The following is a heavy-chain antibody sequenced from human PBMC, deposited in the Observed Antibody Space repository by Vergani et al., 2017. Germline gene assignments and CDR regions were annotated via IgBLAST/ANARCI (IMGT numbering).Heavy chain of an antibody. V-gene: IGHV3-23*01. CDR2: ISARYPST. CDR3: AGLSYDTKTDMQGGYDC. D-gene: IGHD3-22*01. J-gene: IGHJ4*02. CDR1: GFTFSACP. Sequence: EVQLLQSGGGVIQPGGSVRLSCAASGFTFSACPMTWVRQAPGKGLEWVSAISARYPSTYYADSVKGRFTISRDNSKNMRYLQMNSLRAEDTAVYYCAGLSYDTKTDMQGGYDCWGQGTLVSVSS.